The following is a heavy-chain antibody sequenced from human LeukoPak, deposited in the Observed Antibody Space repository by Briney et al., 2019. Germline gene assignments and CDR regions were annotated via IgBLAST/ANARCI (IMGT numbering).Heavy chain of an antibody. CDR3: ARGYYDSSGYYFDY. CDR1: GGTFSSYA. D-gene: IGHD3-22*01. Sequence: ASVKVSCKASGGTFSSYAISWVRQAPGQGLEWMGWINPKSDGTKYAQNFQGRVTMTWDTSISTAYMELSRLRSDDTAVYYCARGYYDSSGYYFDYWGQGTLVTVSS. J-gene: IGHJ4*02. V-gene: IGHV1-2*02. CDR2: INPKSDGT.